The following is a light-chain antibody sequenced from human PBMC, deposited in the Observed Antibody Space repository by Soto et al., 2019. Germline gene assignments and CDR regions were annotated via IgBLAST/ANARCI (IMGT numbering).Light chain of an antibody. V-gene: IGKV2-30*01. CDR2: KVS. J-gene: IGKJ5*01. CDR1: QGLVYIDGNTY. CDR3: MQGTHWPRT. Sequence: DVVMTQSPLSLPVTLGQPASISCRSSQGLVYIDGNTYLSWFQQRPGQSPRRLIYKVSDRDSGVRDRFSGSGSGTDFTLKISRVEAEDVGIYYCMQGTHWPRTFGQGTRLEIK.